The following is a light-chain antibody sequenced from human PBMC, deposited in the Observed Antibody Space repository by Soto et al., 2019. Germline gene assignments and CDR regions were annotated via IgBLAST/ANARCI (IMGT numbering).Light chain of an antibody. V-gene: IGKV3-15*01. CDR1: ETISTN. Sequence: EIVLTQSPATLSVSPGERATLSCRATETISTNLAWFQRTPGQPPRLLIYGSSTRATGVPDRFSGSGSGTEFTLIISSLQSEDVALYYCQQYSNWPPAITFGQGTRLEIK. CDR3: QQYSNWPPAIT. CDR2: GSS. J-gene: IGKJ5*01.